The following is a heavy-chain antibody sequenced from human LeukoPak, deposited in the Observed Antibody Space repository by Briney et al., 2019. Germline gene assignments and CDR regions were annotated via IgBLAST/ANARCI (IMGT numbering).Heavy chain of an antibody. J-gene: IGHJ4*02. V-gene: IGHV1-18*01. CDR3: TRVTVSGYGGDY. CDR2: ISAYNGNT. Sequence: GASVEVSCKASGYTFTSYGISWVRQAPGQGLEWMGWISAYNGNTNYAQKLQGRVTMTTDTSTNTAYMELRSLTSDDTAVYYCTRVTVSGYGGDYWGQGTLVTVSS. CDR1: GYTFTSYG. D-gene: IGHD5-12*01.